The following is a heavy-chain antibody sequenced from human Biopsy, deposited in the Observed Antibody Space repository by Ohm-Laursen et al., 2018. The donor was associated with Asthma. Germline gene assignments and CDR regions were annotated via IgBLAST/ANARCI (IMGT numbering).Heavy chain of an antibody. J-gene: IGHJ4*02. Sequence: ASVKVSCKASGYTFIHFAIHWVRQAPGQRLEWMGWINAGDGNTKYSQRFQGRVTISADDSTSTAYMELSSLSSEDTALYYCARGPEYVRSSGALDYWGQGTLVTVSS. CDR2: INAGDGNT. D-gene: IGHD2-2*01. CDR1: GYTFIHFA. CDR3: ARGPEYVRSSGALDY. V-gene: IGHV1-3*01.